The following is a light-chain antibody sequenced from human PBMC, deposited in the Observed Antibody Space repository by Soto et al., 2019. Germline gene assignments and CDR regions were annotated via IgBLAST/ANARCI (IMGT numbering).Light chain of an antibody. CDR1: QSVSSN. Sequence: EIVMTQSPATLSVSPGERATLSCRASQSVSSNLAWYQQKPGQAPRLLIYGASTRATGIPARFSGSGSGTEFTLTINSLQSEDFAVYYCQQYDNWTWTFGQGTKVDTK. CDR3: QQYDNWTWT. J-gene: IGKJ1*01. V-gene: IGKV3-15*01. CDR2: GAS.